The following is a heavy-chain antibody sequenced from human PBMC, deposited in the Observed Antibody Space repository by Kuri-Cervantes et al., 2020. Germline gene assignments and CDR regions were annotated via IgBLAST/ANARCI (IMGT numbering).Heavy chain of an antibody. D-gene: IGHD3-3*01. V-gene: IGHV3-23*01. J-gene: IGHJ6*02. CDR1: GFTFSSYA. CDR3: AKDGLEWLEVSMDV. CDR2: ISGSGGST. Sequence: GESLKISCAASGFTFSSYAMHWVRQAPGKGLEWVSAISGSGGSTYYADSVKGRFTISRDNSRNTLYLQMNSLRAEDTAVYYCAKDGLEWLEVSMDVWGQGTTVTVSS.